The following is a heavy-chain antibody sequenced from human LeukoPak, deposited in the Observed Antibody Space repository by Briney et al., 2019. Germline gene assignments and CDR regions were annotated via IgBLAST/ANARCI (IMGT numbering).Heavy chain of an antibody. CDR3: AKEGNSYAYDY. V-gene: IGHV3-66*02. CDR1: GFTVSRNY. J-gene: IGHJ4*02. Sequence: SGGSLRLSCAASGFTVSRNYMSWVRQAPGKGLEWVSVISGGGSTNYADSVKGRFTISRDNSKNTLYLQMNSLRAGDTAVYYCAKEGNSYAYDYWGQGTLVTVSS. D-gene: IGHD5-18*01. CDR2: ISGGGST.